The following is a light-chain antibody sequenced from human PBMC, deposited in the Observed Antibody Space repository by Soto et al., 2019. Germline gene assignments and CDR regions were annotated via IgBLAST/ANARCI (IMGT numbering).Light chain of an antibody. CDR2: EGA. CDR1: SSDVVSSNL. Sequence: QSALTQPASVSGSPGQSITISCTGTSSDVVSSNLVSWYQQHPHRAPKLIIYEGARRPSGVSGRFSASMSGNTASLRISGLQAEDEADYYCCSFAPFTTSYVFGTGTQLTVL. CDR3: CSFAPFTTSYV. J-gene: IGLJ1*01. V-gene: IGLV2-23*01.